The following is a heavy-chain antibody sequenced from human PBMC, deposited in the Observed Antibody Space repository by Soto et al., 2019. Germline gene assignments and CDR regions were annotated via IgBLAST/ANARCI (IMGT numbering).Heavy chain of an antibody. CDR3: AREVLWSRYFDY. Sequence: QVQLVESGGGVVQPGRSLRLSCAASGFIFSNYVMYWVRQAPGKGLEWVAFISYDGSTKYYADSVKGRFTISRDNSKNTLYLQMNNLRPEDTGVYSCAREVLWSRYFDYWGQGTLFTVSS. CDR2: ISYDGSTK. CDR1: GFIFSNYV. V-gene: IGHV3-30-3*01. J-gene: IGHJ4*02. D-gene: IGHD2-21*01.